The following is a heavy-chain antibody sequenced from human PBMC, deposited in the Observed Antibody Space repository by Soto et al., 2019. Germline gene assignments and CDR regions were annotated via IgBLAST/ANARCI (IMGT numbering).Heavy chain of an antibody. J-gene: IGHJ5*02. CDR3: ARVWTTVTNWFDP. V-gene: IGHV4-4*02. Sequence: QVQLQESGPGLVKPSGTLSLTCAVSGCSISSSNWWSWVRQPPGKGLGWIGEIYHRGSTNYNPSLKSRVNIQVDKSKNQCSLKLSSVTAADTAVYYCARVWTTVTNWFDPWGQGTLVTVSS. D-gene: IGHD4-17*01. CDR2: IYHRGST. CDR1: GCSISSSNW.